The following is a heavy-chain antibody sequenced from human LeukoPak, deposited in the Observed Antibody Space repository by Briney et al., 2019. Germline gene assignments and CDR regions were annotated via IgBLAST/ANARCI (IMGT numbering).Heavy chain of an antibody. J-gene: IGHJ6*03. CDR2: INHSVST. D-gene: IGHD2-2*01. V-gene: IGHV4-39*07. Sequence: SETLSLTCTVSGGSISSTDCYWGWIRQPPGKGLEWIGEINHSVSTNYKPSLKSRVTISVDTSKNQFSLKLSSVTAADTAVYYCARLSVVVVPAAIPSYMDVWGKGTTVTVSS. CDR3: ARLSVVVVPAAIPSYMDV. CDR1: GGSISSTDCY.